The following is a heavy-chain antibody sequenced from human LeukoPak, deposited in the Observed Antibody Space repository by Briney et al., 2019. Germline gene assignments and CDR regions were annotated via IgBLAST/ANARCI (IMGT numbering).Heavy chain of an antibody. D-gene: IGHD3-10*01. CDR1: GFTVSGNY. Sequence: GGSLRLSCAASGFTVSGNYMSWVRQAPGKGLVWVSSIYSDGSTFYADSAKGRLTISRDNSKNTMYLQMNSLRVEDTAVYYCATGLGGSVSYPFDHWGQGTLVTVSS. J-gene: IGHJ5*02. CDR3: ATGLGGSVSYPFDH. V-gene: IGHV3-66*01. CDR2: IYSDGST.